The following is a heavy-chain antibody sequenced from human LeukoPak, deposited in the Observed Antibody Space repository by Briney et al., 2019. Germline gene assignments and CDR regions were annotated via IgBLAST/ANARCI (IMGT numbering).Heavy chain of an antibody. CDR3: VREAGYCSSVCLKSNWFDP. V-gene: IGHV3-23*01. J-gene: IGHJ5*02. CDR1: GFPFSNHA. Sequence: PGGSLRLSSAASGFPFSNHAMSWVRQPPGKGLEWVAAISNGNTYYADSVRGRFTISRDDSRNMVYLQMNSLRDEDTALYYCVREAGYCSSVCLKSNWFDPWGQGTLVTVSS. D-gene: IGHD2-8*02. CDR2: ISNGNT.